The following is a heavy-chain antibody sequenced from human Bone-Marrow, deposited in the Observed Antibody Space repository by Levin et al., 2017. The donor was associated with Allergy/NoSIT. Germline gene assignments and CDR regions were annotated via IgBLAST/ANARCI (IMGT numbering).Heavy chain of an antibody. Sequence: LSLPFPFSFSSLSLFPSYWNWIRQPAGKGLEWIGRIYTSGNTNYNPSLKSRVTLSFYTSKNQFSLELTSVTAADTAVYFCARDWPTRRWSSGNYYDAFEIWGPGSMVTVSS. CDR1: FSSLSLFPSY. CDR3: ARDWPTRRWSSGNYYDAFEI. J-gene: IGHJ3*02. V-gene: IGHV4-61*02. D-gene: IGHD3-10*01. CDR2: IYTSGNT.